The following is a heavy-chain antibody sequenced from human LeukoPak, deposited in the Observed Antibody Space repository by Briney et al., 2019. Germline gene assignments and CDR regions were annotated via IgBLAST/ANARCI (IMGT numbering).Heavy chain of an antibody. CDR1: GFSVSNYY. V-gene: IGHV3-66*03. CDR2: IRDSGET. CDR3: ARDRAVTQDWVEFDP. D-gene: IGHD4-17*01. Sequence: PGGSLRLSCAGSGFSVSNYYMSWVRQAPGKGLEWVSLIRDSGETFYADSVKGRFTISRDNSKNTMYLQMNRLRVDDTAVYFCARDRAVTQDWVEFDPWGQGTLVTVSS. J-gene: IGHJ5*02.